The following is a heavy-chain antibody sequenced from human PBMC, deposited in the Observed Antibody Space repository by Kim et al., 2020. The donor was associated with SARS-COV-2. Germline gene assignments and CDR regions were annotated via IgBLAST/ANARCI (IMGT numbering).Heavy chain of an antibody. V-gene: IGHV4-39*01. Sequence: SETLSLTCTVSGGSISSSSYYWGWIRQPPGKGLEWIGSIYYSGSTYYNPSLKSRVTISVDTSKNQFSLKLSSVTAADTAVYYCARGITAPVGELYWFDPWGQGTLVTVSS. CDR1: GGSISSSSYY. CDR3: ARGITAPVGELYWFDP. D-gene: IGHD3-10*01. J-gene: IGHJ5*02. CDR2: IYYSGST.